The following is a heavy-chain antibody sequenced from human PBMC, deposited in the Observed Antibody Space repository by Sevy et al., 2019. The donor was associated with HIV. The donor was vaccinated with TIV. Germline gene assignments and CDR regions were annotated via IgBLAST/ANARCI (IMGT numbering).Heavy chain of an antibody. CDR2: INWNGGST. V-gene: IGHV3-20*04. CDR1: GFTFDDYG. J-gene: IGHJ6*02. D-gene: IGHD5-18*01. Sequence: RGCLRLSCAASGFTFDDYGMSCVRQAPGKGLERVSGINWNGGSTGYADSVKGRFTLSRDNAKNSLYLQVNSMRAEDTAFYCCARHGYGYSYHALLDYYYGMDVWGQGTTVAVSS. CDR3: ARHGYGYSYHALLDYYYGMDV.